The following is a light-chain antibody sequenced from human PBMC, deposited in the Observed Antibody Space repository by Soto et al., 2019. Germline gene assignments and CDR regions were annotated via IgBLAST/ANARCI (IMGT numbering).Light chain of an antibody. CDR2: DNN. CDR3: GTWDSSLNVYV. J-gene: IGLJ1*01. CDR1: NYNIGISY. V-gene: IGLV1-51*01. Sequence: QSVLTQPPSASATPGQRVTLSCSGGNYNIGISYVYWYQHFPGAAPRLLIYDNNKRPSGIPDRFSGSKSGTSATLAITGLQTGDEGDYSCGTWDSSLNVYVFGAGTKVTVL.